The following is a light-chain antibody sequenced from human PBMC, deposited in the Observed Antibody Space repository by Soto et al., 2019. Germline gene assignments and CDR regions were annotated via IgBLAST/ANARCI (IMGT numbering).Light chain of an antibody. J-gene: IGKJ2*01. Sequence: DIQLTQSPSTVYASVGDRVTITCRASQAITNWMAWYQQKPGKAPKLLIYRASTLERGVPSRFSGSGCGKEFTRTTSGLQSDDFGTYYCQQYDTNTPYTFGQGSRLEI. V-gene: IGKV1-5*03. CDR2: RAS. CDR1: QAITNW. CDR3: QQYDTNTPYT.